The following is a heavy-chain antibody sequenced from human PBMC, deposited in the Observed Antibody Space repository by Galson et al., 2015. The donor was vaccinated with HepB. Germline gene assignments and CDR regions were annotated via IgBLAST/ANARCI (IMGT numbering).Heavy chain of an antibody. CDR1: GFTFSDYY. CDR3: ARAALGWIDP. CDR2: ISLSSTTI. Sequence: RLSCAASGFTFSDYYMSWIRQAPGKGLEWVSYISLSSTTIYYADSVKGRFTTSRDNAKNSLYLQMNGLRVEDTAVYYCARAALGWIDPWGQGTLVTASS. V-gene: IGHV3-11*01. J-gene: IGHJ5*02. D-gene: IGHD6-25*01.